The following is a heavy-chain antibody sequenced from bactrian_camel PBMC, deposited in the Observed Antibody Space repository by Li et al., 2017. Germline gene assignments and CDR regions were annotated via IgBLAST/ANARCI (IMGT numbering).Heavy chain of an antibody. CDR2: IDWDGKDV. V-gene: IGHV3S6*01. CDR1: GYTNSGNC. D-gene: IGHD1*01. CDR3: NGRFGTDDSLYDY. Sequence: QVQLVESGGGSVQAGGSLRLSCAASGYTNSGNCMGWFRQAPGKEPEWVAGIDWDGKDVHYPDSMRGRFTISRDNSKNTLWLQMNNLKSEDTARYYCNGRFGTDDSLYDYWGQGTQVTVS. J-gene: IGHJ4*01.